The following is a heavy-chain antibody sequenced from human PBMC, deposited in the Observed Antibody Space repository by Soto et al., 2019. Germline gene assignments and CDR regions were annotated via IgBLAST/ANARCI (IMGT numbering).Heavy chain of an antibody. D-gene: IGHD6-19*01. J-gene: IGHJ4*02. CDR3: ARDRFGAGWTDVDY. Sequence: SETLSLTCTVSGYSISGGYYWAWVRQPPGKGLEWIGTIDHSGTTFYNPSLKGRVTLFIDTSKNQFSLNLNSVTAADTAVYFCARDRFGAGWTDVDYWGQGTLVTVSS. V-gene: IGHV4-38-2*02. CDR2: IDHSGTT. CDR1: GYSISGGYY.